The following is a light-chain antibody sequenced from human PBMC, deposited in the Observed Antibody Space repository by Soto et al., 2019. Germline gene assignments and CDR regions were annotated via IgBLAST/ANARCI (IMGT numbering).Light chain of an antibody. CDR2: AAS. CDR3: QQLSSYPLT. J-gene: IGKJ4*01. CDR1: QVIATH. Sequence: QLTQSPSSLSASVGDRVTITCRTSQVIATHVAWYQQKPGQAPNLLIYAASTLQSGVPSRFNGGGSGTDFTLTISSLQPEDFATYYCQQLSSYPLTFGGGTKVEI. V-gene: IGKV1-9*01.